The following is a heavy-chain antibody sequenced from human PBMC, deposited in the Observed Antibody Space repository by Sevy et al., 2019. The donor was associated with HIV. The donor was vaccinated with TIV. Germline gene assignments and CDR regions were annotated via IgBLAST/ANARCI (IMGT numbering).Heavy chain of an antibody. CDR2: ISSGSSFI. D-gene: IGHD2-2*01. J-gene: IGHJ4*02. CDR3: ARVGLGDCSGTNCSPNDY. V-gene: IGHV3-21*01. CDR1: GFSISGYT. Sequence: GGSLRLSCAASGFSISGYTMNWVRQAPGKGLEWVSSISSGSSFIYYADSLKGRFTISRDNARNLLYLKMNSLRVEDTAVYYCARVGLGDCSGTNCSPNDYWGQGTLVTVSS.